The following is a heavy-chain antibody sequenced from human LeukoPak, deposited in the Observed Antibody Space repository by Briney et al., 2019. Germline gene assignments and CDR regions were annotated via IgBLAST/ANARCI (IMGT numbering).Heavy chain of an antibody. J-gene: IGHJ4*02. Sequence: ASETLSLTCTVSGGSISSGSYYWSWIRQPAGKGLEWIGRIYTSGSTNYNPSLKSRVTISVDTSKNQSSLKLSSVTAADTAVYYCATSAAAGTGYYFDYWGQGTLVTVSS. D-gene: IGHD6-13*01. CDR1: GGSISSGSYY. CDR3: ATSAAAGTGYYFDY. V-gene: IGHV4-61*02. CDR2: IYTSGST.